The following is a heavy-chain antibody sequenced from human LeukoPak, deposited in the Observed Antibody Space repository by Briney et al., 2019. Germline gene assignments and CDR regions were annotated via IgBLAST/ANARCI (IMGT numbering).Heavy chain of an antibody. CDR3: ARPPNVIAVAGTGWFDP. Sequence: ASVKVSCKASGYTFTSYAMNWVRQAPGQGLEWMGWINTNTGNPTYAQGFTGRFVFSLDTSVSTAYLQISSLKAEDTAVYYCARPPNVIAVAGTGWFDPWGQGTLVTVSS. CDR2: INTNTGNP. J-gene: IGHJ5*02. V-gene: IGHV7-4-1*02. CDR1: GYTFTSYA. D-gene: IGHD6-19*01.